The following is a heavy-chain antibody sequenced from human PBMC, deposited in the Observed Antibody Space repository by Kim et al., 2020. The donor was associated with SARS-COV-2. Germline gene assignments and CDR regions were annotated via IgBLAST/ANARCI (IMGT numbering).Heavy chain of an antibody. CDR1: GYSISSGYY. CDR3: ARDRHYYDSSGYYYDYYYYGMDV. CDR2: IYHSGST. Sequence: SETLSLTCTVSGYSISSGYYWGWIRQPPGKGLEWIGSIYHSGSTYYNPSLKSRVTISVDTSKNQFSLKLSSVTAADTAVYYCARDRHYYDSSGYYYDYYYYGMDVWGQGTTVTVSS. D-gene: IGHD3-22*01. V-gene: IGHV4-38-2*02. J-gene: IGHJ6*02.